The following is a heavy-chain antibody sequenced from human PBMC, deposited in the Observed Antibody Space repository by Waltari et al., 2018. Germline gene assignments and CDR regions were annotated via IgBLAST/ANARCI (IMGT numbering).Heavy chain of an antibody. Sequence: EVQLVESGGGLKQPGRSLRLSCAASGFAFNDYAMHWVRQPPGKGLEGVAGISWNSGTKDYADSVQGRFTISRDNSKKSLYLQMDSLRVEDTAFYYCAKANSDWYFDNWGQGTLVTVSS. CDR1: GFAFNDYA. J-gene: IGHJ4*02. CDR2: ISWNSGTK. D-gene: IGHD2-21*02. V-gene: IGHV3-9*01. CDR3: AKANSDWYFDN.